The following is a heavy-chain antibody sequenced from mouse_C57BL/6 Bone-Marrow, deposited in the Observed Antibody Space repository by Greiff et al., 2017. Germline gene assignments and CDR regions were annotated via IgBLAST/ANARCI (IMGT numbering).Heavy chain of an antibody. D-gene: IGHD2-1*01. CDR2: IYPGSGST. CDR3: ARDYYGNFYFDY. J-gene: IGHJ2*01. Sequence: QVHVKQSGAELVKPGASVKMSCKASGYTFTSYWITWVKQRPGQGLEWIGDIYPGSGSTNYNEKFKSKATLTVDTSSSTAYMQLSSLTSEDSAVYYCARDYYGNFYFDYWGQGTTLTVSS. CDR1: GYTFTSYW. V-gene: IGHV1-55*01.